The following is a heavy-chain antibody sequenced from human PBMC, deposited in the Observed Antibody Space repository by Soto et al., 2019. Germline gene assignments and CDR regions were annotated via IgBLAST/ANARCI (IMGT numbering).Heavy chain of an antibody. CDR2: ISYDGSDK. D-gene: IGHD2-2*01. J-gene: IGHJ6*02. CDR1: GFTFSNYG. Sequence: GGSLRLSCAASGFTFSNYGVHWVRQAPGKGLEWVAVISYDGSDKYYADSVKGRFSISRDNSKNTLYLQMNSLRAEDTAVYYCAKVTGYCSSSSCRRDYYYYYGMDVWGQGTTVTVS. CDR3: AKVTGYCSSSSCRRDYYYYYGMDV. V-gene: IGHV3-30*18.